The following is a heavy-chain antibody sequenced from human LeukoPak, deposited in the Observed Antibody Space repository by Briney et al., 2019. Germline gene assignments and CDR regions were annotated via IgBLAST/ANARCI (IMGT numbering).Heavy chain of an antibody. D-gene: IGHD1-1*01. CDR3: ARDRDGKDY. J-gene: IGHJ4*02. CDR1: GFAFSDSW. CDR2: IQQNGIEK. Sequence: GGSLRLSCAASGFAFSDSWMSWVRQAPGKGLEWVASIQQNGIEKYYVDSVKGRFTISRDNAKNSLDLQMISLTAEDTAVYYCARDRDGKDYWGQGTLVTVSS. V-gene: IGHV3-7*03.